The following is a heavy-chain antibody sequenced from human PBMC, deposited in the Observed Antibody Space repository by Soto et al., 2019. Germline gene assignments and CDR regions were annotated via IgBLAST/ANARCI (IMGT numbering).Heavy chain of an antibody. V-gene: IGHV4-59*01. CDR2: IYYPGGP. CDR1: GGSMSGSY. D-gene: IGHD6-19*01. J-gene: IGHJ4*02. Sequence: SETLPLPCTVSGGSMSGSYWSWIRQCPGKGLKWIAYIYYPGGPEYNPSLTSRVTISVDTSKNQFSLKLSAVTAADTAVYDCTRGGWYLEHWGQGILVTVSS. CDR3: TRGGWYLEH.